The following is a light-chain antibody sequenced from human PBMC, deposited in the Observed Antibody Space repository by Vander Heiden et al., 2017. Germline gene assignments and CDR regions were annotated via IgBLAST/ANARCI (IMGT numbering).Light chain of an antibody. CDR2: KDN. Sequence: SSDLTQPPSLSVSPGQTPRTPCSGVALSKQYTYWYQQRPGQAPLLIIYKDNERPSGIPERFSGSSSGTTVTLTISGVQADDEADYSCQSADSSGTYVVFGGGTRLTVL. J-gene: IGLJ2*01. CDR1: ALSKQY. V-gene: IGLV3-25*03. CDR3: QSADSSGTYVV.